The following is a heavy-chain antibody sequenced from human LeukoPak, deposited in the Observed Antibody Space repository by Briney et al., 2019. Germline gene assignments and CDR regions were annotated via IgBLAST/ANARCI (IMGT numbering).Heavy chain of an antibody. CDR2: ISAYNGNT. J-gene: IGHJ4*02. CDR3: ATSRSELFDFDY. CDR1: GYTFTSYG. D-gene: IGHD3-10*02. V-gene: IGHV1-18*01. Sequence: ASVKVSCKASGYTFTSYGISWVRQAPGQGLEWMGWISAYNGNTNYAQKLQGRVTMTTDTSTSTAYMELRSLRSDDTAVYYCATSRSELFDFDYWGQGTLVTVSS.